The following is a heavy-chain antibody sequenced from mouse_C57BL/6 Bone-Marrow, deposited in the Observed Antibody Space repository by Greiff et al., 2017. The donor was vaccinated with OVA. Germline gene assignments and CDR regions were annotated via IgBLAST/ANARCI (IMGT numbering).Heavy chain of an antibody. V-gene: IGHV1-59*01. CDR2: IDPSDSYT. CDR3: ARLGNYPYWYFDV. Sequence: QVQMQQPGAELVRPGTSVKLSCKASGYTFTSYWMHWVKQRPGQGLEWIGVIDPSDSYTNYNQKFKGKATLTVDTSSSTAYMQLSSLTSEDSAVYYCARLGNYPYWYFDVWGTGTTVTVSS. CDR1: GYTFTSYW. J-gene: IGHJ1*03. D-gene: IGHD2-1*01.